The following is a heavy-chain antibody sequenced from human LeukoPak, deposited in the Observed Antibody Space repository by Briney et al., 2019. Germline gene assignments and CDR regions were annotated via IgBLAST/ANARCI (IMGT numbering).Heavy chain of an antibody. CDR1: GFTFSSYG. Sequence: PGKSLRLSCAASGFTFSSYGMHWVRQAPGKGLEWVAVISYDGTSKYYADSVKGRFTISRDNSKNTLYLQMNSLRPEDTAVYYCASLAGSSGWFLAPNDYWGQGTLATVSS. D-gene: IGHD6-19*01. CDR2: ISYDGTSK. V-gene: IGHV3-30*03. CDR3: ASLAGSSGWFLAPNDY. J-gene: IGHJ4*02.